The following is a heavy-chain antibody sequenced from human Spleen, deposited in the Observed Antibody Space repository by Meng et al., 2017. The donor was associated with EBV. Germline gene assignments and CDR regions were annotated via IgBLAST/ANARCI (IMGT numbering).Heavy chain of an antibody. J-gene: IGHJ4*02. D-gene: IGHD3-10*01. CDR1: GYTFTGYY. CDR2: INPNSGGT. CDR3: AREDRRGHFDS. V-gene: IGHV1-2*06. Sequence: QVHLVQSRAEVKKPGASVMVSCKASGYTFTGYYMHWVRQAPGQGLEWMGRINPNSGGTNYAQKFQGRVTMTRDTSTNMAYMFLSSLRSDDTAIYYCAREDRRGHFDSWGQGTLVTVSS.